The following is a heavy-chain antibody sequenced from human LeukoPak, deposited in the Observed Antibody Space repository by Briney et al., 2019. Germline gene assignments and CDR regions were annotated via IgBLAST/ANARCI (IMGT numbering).Heavy chain of an antibody. CDR2: IRYDGSNT. Sequence: GGSLRLSCAASGFTFSSYWMSWVRQAPGKGLEWVAFIRYDGSNTYYADSVKGRFTISRDKSKNTLSLQMSSLRAEDTAVYYCAKDGYTYPYYFDYWGQGTLVTVSS. CDR1: GFTFSSYW. CDR3: AKDGYTYPYYFDY. J-gene: IGHJ4*02. V-gene: IGHV3-30*02. D-gene: IGHD5-18*01.